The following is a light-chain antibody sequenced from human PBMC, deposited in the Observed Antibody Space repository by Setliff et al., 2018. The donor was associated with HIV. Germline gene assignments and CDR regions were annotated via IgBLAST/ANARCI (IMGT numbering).Light chain of an antibody. V-gene: IGLV1-44*01. J-gene: IGLJ2*01. CDR2: NNN. Sequence: QSVLTQPPSASGTPGQRVTISCSGSSSNIGSNTVNWYQQLPGTAPTLLIYNNNQRPSGVPDRFSGSKSGTSASLAISGLQSEDEADYYCAAWDDSLNGVVFGXGTKVTVL. CDR3: AAWDDSLNGVV. CDR1: SSNIGSNT.